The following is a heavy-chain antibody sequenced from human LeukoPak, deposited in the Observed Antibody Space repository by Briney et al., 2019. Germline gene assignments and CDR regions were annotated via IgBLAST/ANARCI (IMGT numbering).Heavy chain of an antibody. D-gene: IGHD2-2*01. Sequence: PSETLPLTCAVSGGSISSGGYAWSWIRQPPGKGLEWIGYIYDSGSTYYNPSLKSRVTISVDTSKNQFSLKLSSVTAADTAVYYCVIVVVPAAIPDWGQGTLVTVSS. CDR2: IYDSGST. CDR3: VIVVVPAAIPD. CDR1: GGSISSGGYA. J-gene: IGHJ4*02. V-gene: IGHV4-30-2*01.